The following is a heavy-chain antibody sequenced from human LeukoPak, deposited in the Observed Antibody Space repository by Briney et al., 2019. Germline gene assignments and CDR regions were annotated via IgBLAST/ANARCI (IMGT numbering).Heavy chain of an antibody. J-gene: IGHJ4*02. CDR2: FDPEDGET. CDR1: GYTLTELS. CDR3: ARGGAGEGYCSSSSCYGHDY. V-gene: IGHV1-24*01. Sequence: ASVKVSCKVSGYTLTELSMHWVRQAPGKGLEWMGGFDPEDGETIYAQKFQGRVTMTRDTSISAAYMELSRLRSDDTAVYYCARGGAGEGYCSSSSCYGHDYWGQGTLVTVSS. D-gene: IGHD2-15*01.